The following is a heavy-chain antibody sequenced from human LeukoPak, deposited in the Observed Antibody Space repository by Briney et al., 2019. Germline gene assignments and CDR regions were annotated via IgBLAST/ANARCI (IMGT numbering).Heavy chain of an antibody. D-gene: IGHD3-16*01. J-gene: IGHJ4*02. V-gene: IGHV4-4*07. CDR2: IYTSGST. Sequence: SETLSLTCTVSGGSISSYYWSWIRQPAGKGLEWIGRIYTSGSTNYNPSLKSRVTMSVGTSKNQCTLKLSSVTAADTAVYYCARVGDYALKDWGQGTLVTVSS. CDR3: ARVGDYALKD. CDR1: GGSISSYY.